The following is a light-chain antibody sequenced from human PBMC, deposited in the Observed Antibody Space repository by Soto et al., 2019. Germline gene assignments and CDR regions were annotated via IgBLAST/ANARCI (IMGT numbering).Light chain of an antibody. CDR2: GAS. CDR1: QSISSSY. J-gene: IGKJ1*01. V-gene: IGKV3-20*01. Sequence: EIVMTHSPATLSVSPGERATLSSRASQSISSSYLAWYQQRPGQAPRLLIYGASSRATGIPDRFSGSGSGTEFTLTISRLEPEDFAVYYCQQYGSSSWTFGQGTKVDIK. CDR3: QQYGSSSWT.